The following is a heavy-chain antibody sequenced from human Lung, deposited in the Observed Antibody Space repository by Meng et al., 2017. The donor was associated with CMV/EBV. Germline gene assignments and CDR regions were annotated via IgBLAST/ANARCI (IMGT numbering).Heavy chain of an antibody. CDR2: IYPGDSDT. CDR1: GYSFTSYW. V-gene: IGHV5-51*01. CDR3: ARQVVPAAKANYYYYYGMDV. J-gene: IGHJ6*02. D-gene: IGHD2-2*01. Sequence: GESLKISCKGSGYSFTSYWIGWVRQMPGKGLEWMGIIYPGDSDTRYSPSFQGQVTISADKSISTAYLQWSSLKASDTAMYYWARQVVPAAKANYYYYYGMDVWGQGTTVTVSS.